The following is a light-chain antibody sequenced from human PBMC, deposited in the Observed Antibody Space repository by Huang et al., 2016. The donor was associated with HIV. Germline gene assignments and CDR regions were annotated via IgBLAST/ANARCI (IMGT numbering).Light chain of an antibody. CDR1: QSISSY. CDR2: AAS. V-gene: IGKV1-39*01. CDR3: QQSYSTPPWT. J-gene: IGKJ1*01. Sequence: DIQMTQSPSSLSAFVGDRVTITCRASQSISSYLNWYQQKPGKAAKLLIYAASSLQSGVPSRWSGSGSGTDFTLIITSLQPEDFATYYCQQSYSTPPWTFGQGTKVEIK.